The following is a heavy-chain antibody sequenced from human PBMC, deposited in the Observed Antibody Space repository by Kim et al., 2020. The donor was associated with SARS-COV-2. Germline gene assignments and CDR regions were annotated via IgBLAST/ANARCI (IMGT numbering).Heavy chain of an antibody. J-gene: IGHJ4*02. D-gene: IGHD6-19*01. CDR3: AKADSSGWPL. Sequence: GGSLRLSCAASGFTFDDYAMHWVRQAPGKGLEWVSCISWNSGSIGYADSVKGRFTISRDKAKNSLYLQMNSLRAEDTALYYCAKADSSGWPLWGQGTLVTVSS. V-gene: IGHV3-9*01. CDR1: GFTFDDYA. CDR2: ISWNSGSI.